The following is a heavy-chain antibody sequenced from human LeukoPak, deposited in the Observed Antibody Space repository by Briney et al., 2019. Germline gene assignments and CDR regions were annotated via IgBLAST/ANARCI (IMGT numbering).Heavy chain of an antibody. CDR3: ARGQYYDILTGYLT. Sequence: SETLSLTCTVSGGSVSSGSYYWSWIRQPPGKGLEWIGYIYYSGSTNYNPSLKSRVTISVDTSKNQFSLKLSSVTAADTAVYYCARGQYYDILTGYLTWGQGTLVTVPP. CDR2: IYYSGST. J-gene: IGHJ4*02. CDR1: GGSVSSGSYY. D-gene: IGHD3-9*01. V-gene: IGHV4-61*01.